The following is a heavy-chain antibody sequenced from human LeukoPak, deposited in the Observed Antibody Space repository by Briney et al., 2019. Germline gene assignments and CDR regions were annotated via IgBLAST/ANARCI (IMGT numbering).Heavy chain of an antibody. Sequence: SETLSLTCSVSGVSISSYYWSWIRQPPRKGLEGIGYIYYSGSTNYNPSLKSRVTISVDTSKNQFSLKLSSVTAADTAVYYCARAPQYCSGGSCYAEAAFDIWGQGTMVTVSS. CDR3: ARAPQYCSGGSCYAEAAFDI. CDR1: GVSISSYY. D-gene: IGHD2-15*01. V-gene: IGHV4-59*01. J-gene: IGHJ3*02. CDR2: IYYSGST.